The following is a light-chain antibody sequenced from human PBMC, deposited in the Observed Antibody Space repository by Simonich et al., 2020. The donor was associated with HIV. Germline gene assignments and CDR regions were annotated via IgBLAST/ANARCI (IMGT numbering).Light chain of an antibody. CDR3: QVWDTSSDHPRV. CDR2: NDS. J-gene: IGLJ2*01. V-gene: IGLV3-21*04. Sequence: SYVLTQPPSVSVAPGKTARITCWGKNIGSKSLHWYQQRPGQAPVLVFYNDSDRPSGIPERFSGSNSGNTATLTISRVEAGDEADYSCQVWDTSSDHPRVFGGGTKLAVL. CDR1: NIGSKS.